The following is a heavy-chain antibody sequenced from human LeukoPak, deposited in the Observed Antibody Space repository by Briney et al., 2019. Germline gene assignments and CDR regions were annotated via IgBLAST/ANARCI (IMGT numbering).Heavy chain of an antibody. Sequence: ASVNVSCTASGYTFTSYDINWVRQATGQGLAWMGWMNPNSGNTGYAQKFQGRVTMTRDTSISTAYMELSSLKSDDTAVYYCVRAMVRGVQGPWGQGTLVTVSS. D-gene: IGHD3-10*01. CDR1: GYTFTSYD. CDR2: MNPNSGNT. J-gene: IGHJ5*02. V-gene: IGHV1-8*01. CDR3: VRAMVRGVQGP.